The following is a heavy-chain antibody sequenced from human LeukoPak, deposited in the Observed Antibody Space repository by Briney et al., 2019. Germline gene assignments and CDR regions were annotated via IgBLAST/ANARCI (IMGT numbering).Heavy chain of an antibody. D-gene: IGHD6-6*01. J-gene: IGHJ4*02. CDR3: AKVFVRSSHHFDY. Sequence: GRSLRLSCAASGFTFSSYGMHWVRQAPGKGLEWVAVISYDGSNKYYADSVKGRFTISRDNSKNTLYLQMNSLRAEDTAVYYCAKVFVRSSHHFDYWGQGTLVTVSS. V-gene: IGHV3-30*18. CDR1: GFTFSSYG. CDR2: ISYDGSNK.